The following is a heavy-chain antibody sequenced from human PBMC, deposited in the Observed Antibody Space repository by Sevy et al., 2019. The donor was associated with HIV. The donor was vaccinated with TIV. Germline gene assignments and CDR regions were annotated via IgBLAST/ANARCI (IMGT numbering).Heavy chain of an antibody. J-gene: IGHJ4*02. D-gene: IGHD2-2*01. CDR1: GGSISSGSYY. Sequence: SETLSLTCTVSGGSISSGSYYWSWIRQPAGKGLEWIGRIYTSGSTNYNPSLKSRVTISVDTSKNQFSLKLSSVTAADTAMYYCARESGDCSSTSCYEGLFDYWGQGTLVTVSS. V-gene: IGHV4-61*02. CDR3: ARESGDCSSTSCYEGLFDY. CDR2: IYTSGST.